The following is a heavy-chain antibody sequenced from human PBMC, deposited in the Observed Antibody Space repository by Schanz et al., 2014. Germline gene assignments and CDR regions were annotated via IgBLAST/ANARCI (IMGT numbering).Heavy chain of an antibody. CDR2: ISYSGST. D-gene: IGHD5-12*01. CDR3: ASPSGYSDYGTYFDF. Sequence: QVQLQASGPGLVKPSQTLSLPCTVSGGSVSSGGDYWSWIRQHPGKGLEWIGFISYSGSTYYNPSLKSRVTISVDTSKNQFSLKLSSVTAADTAVYYCASPSGYSDYGTYFDFWGQGTLVTVSS. CDR1: GGSVSSGGDY. J-gene: IGHJ4*02. V-gene: IGHV4-31*03.